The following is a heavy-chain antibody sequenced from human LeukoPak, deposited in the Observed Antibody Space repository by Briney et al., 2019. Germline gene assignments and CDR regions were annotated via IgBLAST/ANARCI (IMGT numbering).Heavy chain of an antibody. Sequence: PSETLSLTCTVSGGSISSGDYYWSWIRQPPGKGLEWIGYIYYSGSTYYNPSLKSRVTISVDTSKNQFSLKLSSVTAADTAVYYCARRKTYYYDSSGYYFYYFDYWGQGTLVTVSS. V-gene: IGHV4-30-4*01. J-gene: IGHJ4*02. D-gene: IGHD3-22*01. CDR3: ARRKTYYYDSSGYYFYYFDY. CDR1: GGSISSGDYY. CDR2: IYYSGST.